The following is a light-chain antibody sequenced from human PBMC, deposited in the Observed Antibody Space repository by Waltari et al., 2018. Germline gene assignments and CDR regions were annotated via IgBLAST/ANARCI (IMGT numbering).Light chain of an antibody. J-gene: IGKJ3*01. Sequence: DIQMTQSPSSLSASVGDRVSISCRASEDISDPLAWYQQKPGKAPTLLVYAASRLKCGVPSRISGSGSGTDYTLTISSLQPEDFAAYYCQQYYSTVITFGPGTKVDI. CDR3: QQYYSTVIT. V-gene: IGKV1-NL1*01. CDR1: EDISDP. CDR2: AAS.